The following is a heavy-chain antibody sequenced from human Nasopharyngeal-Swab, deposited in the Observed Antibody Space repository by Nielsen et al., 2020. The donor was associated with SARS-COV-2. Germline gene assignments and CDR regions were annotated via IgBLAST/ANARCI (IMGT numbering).Heavy chain of an antibody. D-gene: IGHD2-15*01. J-gene: IGHJ4*02. Sequence: WIRQPPGKGLEWVSSVSGSGGTTKYADSVKGRFTISRDNSKNKLYLQMHSLRVEDTAVYYCAKDRYCSGGACYFSGFDYWGLGTLVTVSS. CDR3: AKDRYCSGGACYFSGFDY. CDR2: VSGSGGTT. V-gene: IGHV3-23*01.